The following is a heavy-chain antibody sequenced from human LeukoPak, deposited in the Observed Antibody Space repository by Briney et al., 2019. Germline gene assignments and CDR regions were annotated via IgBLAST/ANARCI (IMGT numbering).Heavy chain of an antibody. CDR1: GGSIRSSSSY. Sequence: PSETLSLTCTVSGGSIRSSSSYWAWIRQPPGKGLEWIGNIYYSGSTYYNPSLKSRVTISVDTSKTQFSLKLSSVTAADTAVYYCARYYCGGGCYSGYFDYWGQGTLVTVSS. CDR2: IYYSGST. V-gene: IGHV4-39*01. CDR3: ARYYCGGGCYSGYFDY. J-gene: IGHJ4*02. D-gene: IGHD2-21*02.